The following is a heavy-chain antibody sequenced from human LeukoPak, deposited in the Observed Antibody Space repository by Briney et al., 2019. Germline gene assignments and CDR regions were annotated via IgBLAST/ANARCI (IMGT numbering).Heavy chain of an antibody. V-gene: IGHV4-39*01. Sequence: SETLSLTCTVSGGSISSSSYYWGWIRQPPGKGLEWIGSIYYSGSTYYNPSLKSRVTITVDTSKNQFSLKLSSVTAADTAVYYCARHVTIFGVVSYGMDVWGQGTTVTVSS. CDR1: GGSISSSSYY. CDR2: IYYSGST. D-gene: IGHD3-3*01. CDR3: ARHVTIFGVVSYGMDV. J-gene: IGHJ6*02.